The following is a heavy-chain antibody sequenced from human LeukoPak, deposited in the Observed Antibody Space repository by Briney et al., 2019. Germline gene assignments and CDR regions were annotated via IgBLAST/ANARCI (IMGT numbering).Heavy chain of an antibody. CDR2: IYYNGST. Sequence: SQTLSLTCAVSGGSISSGGYSWSWIRQPPGKGLEWIGYIYYNGSTNYNPSLKSRVTISVDTSKNQFSLKLSSVTAADTAVYYCARDPGLTIWGQGTLVTVSS. J-gene: IGHJ4*02. V-gene: IGHV4-61*08. CDR1: GGSISSGGYS. CDR3: ARDPGLTI. D-gene: IGHD3-3*01.